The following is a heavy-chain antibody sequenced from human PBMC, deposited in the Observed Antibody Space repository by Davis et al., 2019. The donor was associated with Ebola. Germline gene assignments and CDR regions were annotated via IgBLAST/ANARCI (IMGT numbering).Heavy chain of an antibody. J-gene: IGHJ4*02. CDR2: IFSNDEK. CDR3: ARVYYYDSSGYHRPRIDY. CDR1: GFSLSNARMG. Sequence: SGPTLVKPTETLTLTCTVSGFSLSNARMGVSWIRQPPGKALEWLAHIFSNDEKSYSTSLKSRLTISKDTSKSQVVLTMTNMDPVDTATYYCARVYYYDSSGYHRPRIDYWGQGTLVTVSS. D-gene: IGHD3-22*01. V-gene: IGHV2-26*01.